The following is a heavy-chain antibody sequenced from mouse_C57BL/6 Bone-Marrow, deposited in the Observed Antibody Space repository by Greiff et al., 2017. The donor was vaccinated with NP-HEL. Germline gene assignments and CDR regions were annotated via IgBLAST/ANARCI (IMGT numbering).Heavy chain of an antibody. CDR3: AVGHGYDYYAMDY. D-gene: IGHD2-2*01. V-gene: IGHV1-69*01. J-gene: IGHJ4*01. Sequence: QVQLQQPGAELVMPGASVKLSCKASGYTFTSYWMHWVKKRPGQGLEWIGEIDHSDSYTNSNQKFKGNSTLTVYKSSSTAYMHLSILTSEDSAVYYCAVGHGYDYYAMDYWGQGTLVTVSS. CDR2: IDHSDSYT. CDR1: GYTFTSYW.